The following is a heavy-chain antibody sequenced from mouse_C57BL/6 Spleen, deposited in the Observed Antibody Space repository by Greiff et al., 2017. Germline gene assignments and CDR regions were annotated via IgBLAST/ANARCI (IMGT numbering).Heavy chain of an antibody. J-gene: IGHJ4*01. CDR1: GYTFTDYN. V-gene: IGHV1-22*01. CDR2: INPNNGGT. Sequence: EVQVVESGPELVKPGASVKMSCKASGYTFTDYNMHWVKQSHGKSLEWIGYINPNNGGTSYNQKFKGKATLTVNKSSSTAYMELRSLTSEDSAVYYCAKLPSGYAMDYWGQGTSVTVSS. D-gene: IGHD6-1*01. CDR3: AKLPSGYAMDY.